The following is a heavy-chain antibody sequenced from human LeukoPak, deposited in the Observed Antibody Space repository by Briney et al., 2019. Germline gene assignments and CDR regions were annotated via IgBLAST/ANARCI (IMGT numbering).Heavy chain of an antibody. Sequence: SETLSLTCAVYGGSFSGYYWSWIRQPPGKGLEWIGEINHSGSTNYNPSLKSRVTISVDTSKNQFSLELSSVTAADTAVYYCARGILVTVYAAFDYWGQGTLVTVSS. CDR3: ARGILVTVYAAFDY. CDR2: INHSGST. V-gene: IGHV4-34*01. J-gene: IGHJ4*02. D-gene: IGHD2-8*01. CDR1: GGSFSGYY.